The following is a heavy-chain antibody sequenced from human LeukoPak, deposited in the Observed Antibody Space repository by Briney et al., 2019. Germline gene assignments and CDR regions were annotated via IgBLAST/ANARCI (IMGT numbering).Heavy chain of an antibody. V-gene: IGHV1-2*06. CDR3: ARFEPFGDYFDY. CDR2: INPNSGGT. CDR1: GYTFTGYY. J-gene: IGHJ4*02. Sequence: ASVKVSCKASGYTFTGYYTHWVRQAPGQGLEWMGRINPNSGGTNYAQKFQGRVTMTRDTSISTAYMELSRLRSDDTAVYYCARFEPFGDYFDYWGQGTLVTVSS. D-gene: IGHD3-16*01.